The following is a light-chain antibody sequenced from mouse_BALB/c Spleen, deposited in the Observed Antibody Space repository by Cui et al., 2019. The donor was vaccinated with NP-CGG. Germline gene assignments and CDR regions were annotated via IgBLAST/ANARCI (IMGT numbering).Light chain of an antibody. CDR1: TGAVTTSNY. V-gene: IGLV1*01. CDR2: GTN. CDR3: ALWYSNHWV. J-gene: IGLJ1*01. Sequence: QAVATQESALTTSPGETVTLTCRSSTGAVTTSNYANWVQEKPDHLFTGLIGGTNNRVPGVPARFSGSLIGDKAALTITRAQTEDEAIYFCALWYSNHWVFGGGTKLTVL.